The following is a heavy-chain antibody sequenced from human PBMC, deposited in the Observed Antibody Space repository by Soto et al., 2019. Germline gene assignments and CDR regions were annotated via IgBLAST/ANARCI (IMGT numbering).Heavy chain of an antibody. CDR3: ATFIRLSRYYYDSSGYPKGGFDY. D-gene: IGHD3-22*01. V-gene: IGHV1-24*01. Sequence: ASVKVSCKVSGYTLTELSMHWVRQAPGKGLEWMGGFDPEDGETIYAQKFQGRVTMTEDTSTDTACMELSSLRSEDTAVYYCATFIRLSRYYYDSSGYPKGGFDYWGQGTLVTVSS. CDR2: FDPEDGET. J-gene: IGHJ4*02. CDR1: GYTLTELS.